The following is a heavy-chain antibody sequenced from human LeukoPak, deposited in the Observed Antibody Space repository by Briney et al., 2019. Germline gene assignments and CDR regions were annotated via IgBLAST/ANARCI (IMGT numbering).Heavy chain of an antibody. CDR1: GVSISSYY. V-gene: IGHV4-59*01. J-gene: IGHJ6*02. CDR2: IYYSGST. D-gene: IGHD6-13*01. CDR3: ARVDAGSWGYYYYYGMDV. Sequence: SETLSLTCTVSGVSISSYYWSWIRQPPGKGLEWIGYIYYSGSTNYNPSLKSRVTISVDTSKNQFSLKLSSVTAADTAVYYCARVDAGSWGYYYYYGMDVWGQGTTVTVSS.